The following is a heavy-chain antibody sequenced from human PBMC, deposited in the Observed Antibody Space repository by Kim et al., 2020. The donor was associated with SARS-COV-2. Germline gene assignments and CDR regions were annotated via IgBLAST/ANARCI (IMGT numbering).Heavy chain of an antibody. D-gene: IGHD3-16*01. J-gene: IGHJ5*02. CDR2: ISGSGGST. CDR3: AKDASRGTVIDYIWGPTGFDP. V-gene: IGHV3-23*01. CDR1: GFTFSSYA. Sequence: GGSLRLSCAASGFTFSSYAMSWVRQAPGKGLEWVSAISGSGGSTYYADSVKGRFTISRDNSKNTLYLQMNSLRAEDTAVYYCAKDASRGTVIDYIWGPTGFDPWGQGTLVTVSS.